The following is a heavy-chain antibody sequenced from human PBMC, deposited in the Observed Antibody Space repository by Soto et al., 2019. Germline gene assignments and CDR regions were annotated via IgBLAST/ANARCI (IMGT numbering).Heavy chain of an antibody. Sequence: ASVKVSCKASGYTFTSYDINWVRQATGQGLEWMGWMNPNSGNTGYAQKFQGRVTMTRNTSISTAYMELSSLRVEDTAVYYCARESPATSPWFDPWGQGILVTVSS. CDR3: ARESPATSPWFDP. CDR2: MNPNSGNT. D-gene: IGHD2-2*01. J-gene: IGHJ5*02. CDR1: GYTFTSYD. V-gene: IGHV1-8*01.